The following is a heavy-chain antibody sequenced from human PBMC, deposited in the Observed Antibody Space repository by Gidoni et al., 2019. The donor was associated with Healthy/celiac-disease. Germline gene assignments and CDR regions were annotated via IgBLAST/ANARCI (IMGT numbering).Heavy chain of an antibody. J-gene: IGHJ5*02. CDR3: AKDLVAAAGTSWFDP. CDR1: GFPFSSYA. CDR2: IRGSGGST. V-gene: IGHV3-23*01. D-gene: IGHD6-13*01. Sequence: EVQLLESGGGLVHPGGSLRLSCAASGFPFSSYAMRWVRQAPGKGMEWVSAIRGSGGSTYYADSVKGRFTISRDNSKNTLYLQMNSLRAEDTAVYYCAKDLVAAAGTSWFDPWGQGTLVTVSS.